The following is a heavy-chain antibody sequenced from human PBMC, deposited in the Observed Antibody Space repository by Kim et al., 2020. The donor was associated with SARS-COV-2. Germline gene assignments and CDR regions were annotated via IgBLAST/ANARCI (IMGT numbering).Heavy chain of an antibody. CDR2: ISGSGGST. CDR1: GFTFSSYA. J-gene: IGHJ6*02. V-gene: IGHV3-23*01. CDR3: AKVRARLLGYYYYGMDV. Sequence: GGSLRLSCAASGFTFSSYAMSWVRQAPGKGLEWVSAISGSGGSTYYADSVKGRFTISRDNSKNTLYLQMNSLRAEDTPVYYCAKVRARLLGYYYYGMDVWGQGTTVTVSS. D-gene: IGHD2-8*02.